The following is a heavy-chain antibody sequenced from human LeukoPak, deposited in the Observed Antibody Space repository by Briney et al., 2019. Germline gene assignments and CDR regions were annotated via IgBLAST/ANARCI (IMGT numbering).Heavy chain of an antibody. J-gene: IGHJ6*04. V-gene: IGHV3-30*04. CDR1: GFTFSSYA. CDR3: ARERTSNDYGDNAAMDV. CDR2: ISDDGSNK. D-gene: IGHD4-17*01. Sequence: GGSLRLSCAASGFTFSSYAMHWVRQAPGKGLEWVAVISDDGSNKYYADSVKGRFTISRDNSKNTLYLQMNSLRAKDTAVYYCARERTSNDYGDNAAMDVWGKGTTVTVSS.